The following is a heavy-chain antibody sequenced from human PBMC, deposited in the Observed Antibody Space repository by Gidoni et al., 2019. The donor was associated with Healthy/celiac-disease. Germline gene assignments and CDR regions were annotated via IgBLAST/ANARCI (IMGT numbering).Heavy chain of an antibody. V-gene: IGHV4-34*01. CDR2: INNSGST. D-gene: IGHD3-22*01. Sequence: QVQLQQWGAALLTPAETLSLTCAAYGGSFSGYYWSWLSRPPGKGLGWIVEINNSGSTNSNPSLKSRVTISVVTSKNQFSLRLSSVTAADTAVYYCARGSSHYDSSGYFNWGQGTLVTVSS. CDR3: ARGSSHYDSSGYFN. CDR1: GGSFSGYY. J-gene: IGHJ4*02.